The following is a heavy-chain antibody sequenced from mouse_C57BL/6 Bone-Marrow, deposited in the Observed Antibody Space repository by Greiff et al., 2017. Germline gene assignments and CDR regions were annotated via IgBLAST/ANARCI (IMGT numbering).Heavy chain of an antibody. CDR2: ISDGGSYT. V-gene: IGHV5-4*01. Sequence: EVQLVESGGGLVKPGGSLKLSCAASGFTFSSYAMSWVRQTPEKRLEWVATISDGGSYTYYPDNVKGRFTISRDNAKNNLYLQMSHLKSEDTAMYYCARDIGYWGQGTTLTVSS. CDR3: ARDIGY. CDR1: GFTFSSYA. J-gene: IGHJ2*01.